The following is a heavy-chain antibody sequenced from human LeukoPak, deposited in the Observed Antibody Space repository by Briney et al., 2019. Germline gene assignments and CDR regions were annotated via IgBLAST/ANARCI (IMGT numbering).Heavy chain of an antibody. CDR2: MSHSGST. J-gene: IGHJ4*02. CDR3: ARHNVYDSSGDGRYYFDQ. CDR1: GYSISSGYH. Sequence: PSETLSLTCAVSGYSISSGYHWAWIRPPPGKGLEWIGSMSHSGSTYSNPSLKSRVTFSVDTSKNQFSVKLRSVSAADTAVYHCARHNVYDSSGDGRYYFDQWGQGTLVTVSS. D-gene: IGHD3-22*01. V-gene: IGHV4-38-2*01.